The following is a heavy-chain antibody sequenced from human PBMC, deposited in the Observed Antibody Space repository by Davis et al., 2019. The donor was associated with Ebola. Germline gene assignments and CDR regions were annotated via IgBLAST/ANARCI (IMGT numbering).Heavy chain of an antibody. D-gene: IGHD6-13*01. Sequence: GGSLRLSCAASGFTFSTYGMRCVRQAPGKGLEGVAGISYDGNHQYYSDSVKGRFTISRDNSKNTLYLQMNSLRPEDTAVYYCARCTGYSSSWLDYWGQGTLVTVSS. V-gene: IGHV3-30*03. CDR1: GFTFSTYG. CDR2: ISYDGNHQ. CDR3: ARCTGYSSSWLDY. J-gene: IGHJ4*02.